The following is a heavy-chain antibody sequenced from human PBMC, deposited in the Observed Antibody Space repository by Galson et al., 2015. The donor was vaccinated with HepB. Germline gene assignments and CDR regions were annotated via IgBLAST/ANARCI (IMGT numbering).Heavy chain of an antibody. CDR3: ARYCITTSCFGSDSYYGMDV. D-gene: IGHD2-2*01. CDR1: GFNFSTYA. V-gene: IGHV3-23*01. Sequence: SLRLSCAVSGFNFSTYAMTWVRQAPGKGPEWVSAVRGSGDATYYADFVKGRFTISRDNSKNTLYLQMNGLRAEDTALYYCARYCITTSCFGSDSYYGMDVWGQGTTVTVSS. J-gene: IGHJ6*02. CDR2: VRGSGDAT.